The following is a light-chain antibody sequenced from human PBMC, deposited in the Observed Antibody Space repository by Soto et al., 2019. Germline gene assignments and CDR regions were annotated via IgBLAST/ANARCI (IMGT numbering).Light chain of an antibody. J-gene: IGLJ2*01. V-gene: IGLV2-11*01. CDR2: AVT. CDR1: YSDVGGYTY. CDR3: ATWDGSLPGEV. Sequence: QSALTQPRSVSASPGQSVTIACTGTYSDVGGYTYVSWYQHHPGKVPKLLIFAVTQRPSGVPGRFSGSKSGNTASLTISGLQADDEADYYCATWDGSLPGEVFGGGTQLTVL.